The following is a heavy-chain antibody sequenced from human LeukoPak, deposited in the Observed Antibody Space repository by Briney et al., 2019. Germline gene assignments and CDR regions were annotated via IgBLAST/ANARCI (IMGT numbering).Heavy chain of an antibody. Sequence: GASVKVSCKASGYPFTNHCVSWVRQAPGHSFEWLGWLRTYYGNTNYAQKLQGRVTMTTDTFTSTAFMEMRSLRPDATALYYCARDEGYCTITTCYRNWFDPCRQGTLVTVHS. D-gene: IGHD2-2*01. V-gene: IGHV1-18*01. J-gene: IGHJ5*02. CDR3: ARDEGYCTITTCYRNWFDP. CDR2: LRTYYGNT. CDR1: GYPFTNHC.